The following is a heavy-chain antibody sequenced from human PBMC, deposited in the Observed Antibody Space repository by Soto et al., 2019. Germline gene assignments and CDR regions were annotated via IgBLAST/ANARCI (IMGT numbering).Heavy chain of an antibody. D-gene: IGHD3-10*01. CDR3: ARTGFPTPDYYGMDV. Sequence: PGGSLRLSCAASGFTFSSYGMHWVRQAPGKGLERVAVISYDGSNKYYADSVKGRFTISRDNSKNTLYLQMNSLRAEDTAVYYCARTGFPTPDYYGMDVWGQGTTVTVSS. V-gene: IGHV3-30*03. CDR2: ISYDGSNK. CDR1: GFTFSSYG. J-gene: IGHJ6*02.